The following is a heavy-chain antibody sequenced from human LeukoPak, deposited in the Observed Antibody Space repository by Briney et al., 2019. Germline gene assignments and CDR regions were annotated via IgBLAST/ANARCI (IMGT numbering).Heavy chain of an antibody. D-gene: IGHD1-26*01. J-gene: IGHJ4*02. CDR1: GGSISTNNYN. CDR3: ARQPLVGTTPIDS. CDR2: INYSGTT. V-gene: IGHV4-39*07. Sequence: SETLSLTCTVSGGSISTNNYNWGWIRQPTGKGLEWIASINYSGTTYYNPYLRSRVTISVDTSKIQFSLKPRFVNAAATAVYYVARQPLVGTTPIDSWGRGTPVTVSS.